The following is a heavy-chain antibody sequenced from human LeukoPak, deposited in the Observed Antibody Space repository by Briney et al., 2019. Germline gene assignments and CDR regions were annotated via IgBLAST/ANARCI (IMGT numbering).Heavy chain of an antibody. J-gene: IGHJ4*02. Sequence: QPGGSLRLSCAASGFTFSSYEMNWVRQAPGKGLEWVSYISSSGSTIYYADSVKGRFTISRDNAKNSLYLQMNSLRAEDTAVYYCAKGTWAAAGTSFDYWGQGTLVTVSS. CDR1: GFTFSSYE. CDR2: ISSSGSTI. V-gene: IGHV3-48*03. CDR3: AKGTWAAAGTSFDY. D-gene: IGHD6-13*01.